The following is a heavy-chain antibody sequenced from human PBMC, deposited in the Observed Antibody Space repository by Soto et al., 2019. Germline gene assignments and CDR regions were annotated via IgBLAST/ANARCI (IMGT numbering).Heavy chain of an antibody. CDR3: ARERGYCTNGVCHSHGMDV. D-gene: IGHD2-8*01. CDR2: ISYDGSNK. J-gene: IGHJ6*02. CDR1: GFTFSSYA. Sequence: HPGGSLRLSCAASGFTFSSYAVHWVRQAPGKGLEWVAVISYDGSNKYYADSVKGRFTISRDNSKNTLYLQMNSLRAEDTAVYYCARERGYCTNGVCHSHGMDVWGQGTTVTVSS. V-gene: IGHV3-30-3*01.